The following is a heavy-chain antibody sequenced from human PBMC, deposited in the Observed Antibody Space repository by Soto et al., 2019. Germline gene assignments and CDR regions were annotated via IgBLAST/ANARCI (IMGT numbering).Heavy chain of an antibody. CDR1: GFTLSSYW. Sequence: EVQLVESGGGSVQPGGSLRLSCAASGFTLSSYWMNWVRQAPGKGLVWVSRISSDGSTTSYADSVKGRFTISRDNAKNTLFLQMNSLRAEHSAVYYCARQLPTAIRGGYYYSYGMDVWGQGTTVTVSS. CDR2: ISSDGSTT. V-gene: IGHV3-74*01. CDR3: ARQLPTAIRGGYYYSYGMDV. D-gene: IGHD2-2*02. J-gene: IGHJ6*02.